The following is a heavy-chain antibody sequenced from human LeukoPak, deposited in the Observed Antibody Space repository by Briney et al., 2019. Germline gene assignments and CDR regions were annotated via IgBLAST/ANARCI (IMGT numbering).Heavy chain of an antibody. V-gene: IGHV3-21*01. Sequence: PGGSLRLSCTASGLTFSNYAMNWVRQAPGKGLEWVSSISGGSSDIYYADSVKGRFTISRDNAKKSLYLQMISLRAEDTAIYYCARRGYYDSSGYDYWGQGTLVTVSS. CDR1: GLTFSNYA. CDR2: ISGGSSDI. J-gene: IGHJ4*02. CDR3: ARRGYYDSSGYDY. D-gene: IGHD3-22*01.